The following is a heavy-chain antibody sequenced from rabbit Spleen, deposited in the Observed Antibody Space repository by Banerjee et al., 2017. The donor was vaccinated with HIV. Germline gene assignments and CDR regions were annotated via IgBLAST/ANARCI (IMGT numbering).Heavy chain of an antibody. Sequence: QEQLTETGGGLVQPGGSLTLSCKASGIDFTKYYITWVRQAPGKGLEWITCINMVTGKSVYASWAKGRFIMSRTSPTKVTLQMTSLTAADTATYFCARDLVVVIGWNFSLWGQGTLVTVS. J-gene: IGHJ6*01. CDR1: GIDFTKYY. D-gene: IGHD8-1*01. V-gene: IGHV1S45*01. CDR2: INMVTGKS. CDR3: ARDLVVVIGWNFSL.